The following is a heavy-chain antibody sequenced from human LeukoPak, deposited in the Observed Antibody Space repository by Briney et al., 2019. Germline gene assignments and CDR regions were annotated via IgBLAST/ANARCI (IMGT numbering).Heavy chain of an antibody. CDR2: ISYDGSNK. V-gene: IGHV3-30-3*01. CDR1: GFTFSSYA. J-gene: IGHJ5*02. CDR3: ARDGSIVGATTWFDP. D-gene: IGHD1-26*01. Sequence: PGGSLRLSCAASGFTFSSYAMRWVRQAPGKGLEWVAVISYDGSNKYYADSVKGRFTISRDNSKNTLYLQMNSLRAEDTAVYYCARDGSIVGATTWFDPWGQGTLVTVSS.